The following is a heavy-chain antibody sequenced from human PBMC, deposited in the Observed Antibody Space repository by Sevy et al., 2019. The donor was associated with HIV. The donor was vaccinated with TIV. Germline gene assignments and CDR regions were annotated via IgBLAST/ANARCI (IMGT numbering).Heavy chain of an antibody. CDR1: GFTFSSYA. Sequence: GGSLRLSCAASGFTFSSYAMHWVRQAPGKGLEWVALISYDGSNKYYADSVKGRFTISRDNSKNTLYLQMNSLRAEDTAVYYCAREGVRFLEWFYGMDVWGQGTTVTVSS. CDR3: AREGVRFLEWFYGMDV. D-gene: IGHD3-3*01. CDR2: ISYDGSNK. J-gene: IGHJ6*02. V-gene: IGHV3-30*04.